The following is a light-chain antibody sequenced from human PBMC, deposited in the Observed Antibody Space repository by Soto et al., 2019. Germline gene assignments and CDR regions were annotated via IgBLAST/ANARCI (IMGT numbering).Light chain of an antibody. CDR2: DVS. CDR3: CSYAGSYTYF. CDR1: SSDVGGYNY. Sequence: QSALTHPRSVSGSPGQSVTISCTGTSSDVGGYNYVSWYQQHPGKAPKLMIYDVSKRPSGVPDRFSGSKSVNTASLTISGRQAENAADYYCCSYAGSYTYFFGPGTKLTVL. V-gene: IGLV2-11*01. J-gene: IGLJ1*01.